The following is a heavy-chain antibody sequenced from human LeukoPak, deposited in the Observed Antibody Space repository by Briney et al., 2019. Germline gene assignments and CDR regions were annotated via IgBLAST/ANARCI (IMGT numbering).Heavy chain of an antibody. D-gene: IGHD3-3*01. Sequence: SETLSLTCTVSGGSISSSSYYWGWIRQPPGKGLEWIGSIYYSGSTYYNPSLKSRVTISVDTSKNQFSLKLSSVTAADTAVYYCARHRITIFGVFTPFDYWGQGTLVTVSS. CDR1: GGSISSSSYY. V-gene: IGHV4-39*01. CDR3: ARHRITIFGVFTPFDY. J-gene: IGHJ4*02. CDR2: IYYSGST.